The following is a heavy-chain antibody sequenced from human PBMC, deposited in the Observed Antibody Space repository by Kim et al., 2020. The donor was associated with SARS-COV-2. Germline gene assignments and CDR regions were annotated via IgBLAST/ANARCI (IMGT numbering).Heavy chain of an antibody. Sequence: SETLSLTCAVYGGSFSGYYWSWIRQPPGKGLEWIGEINHSGSTNYNPSLKSRVTISVDTSKNQFSLKLSSVTAADTAVYYCARRSFVRAYYYGSGSSNWFDPWGQGTLVTVSS. CDR3: ARRSFVRAYYYGSGSSNWFDP. CDR2: INHSGST. V-gene: IGHV4-34*01. J-gene: IGHJ5*02. D-gene: IGHD3-10*01. CDR1: GGSFSGYY.